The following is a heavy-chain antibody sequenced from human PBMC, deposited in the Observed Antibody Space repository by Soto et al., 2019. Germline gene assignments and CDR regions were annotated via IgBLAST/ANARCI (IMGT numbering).Heavy chain of an antibody. D-gene: IGHD2-2*01. CDR1: GFTFTSSA. V-gene: IGHV1-58*01. J-gene: IGHJ6*02. CDR3: AAANPQSVVVPAATDV. Sequence: GASVKVSCKASGFTFTSSAVQWVRQARGQRLEWIGWIVVGSGNTNYAQKFQERVTITRDMSTSTAYMELSSLRSEDTAVYYCAAANPQSVVVPAATDVWGQGTTVTVSS. CDR2: IVVGSGNT.